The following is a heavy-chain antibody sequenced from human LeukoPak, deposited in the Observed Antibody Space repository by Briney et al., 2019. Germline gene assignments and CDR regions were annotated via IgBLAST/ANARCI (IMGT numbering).Heavy chain of an antibody. CDR3: ARDIGEYCSSTSCYVFRWFDP. V-gene: IGHV3-21*01. J-gene: IGHJ5*02. CDR1: GCTFSSYS. CDR2: ICSSSSYI. Sequence: GGSLRLSCAASGCTFSSYSMNWVRQAPGKGLEWVSSICSSSSYIYYADSVKGRFTISRDNAKNSLYLQMNSQRAEDTAVYYCARDIGEYCSSTSCYVFRWFDPWGQGTLVAVSS. D-gene: IGHD2-2*01.